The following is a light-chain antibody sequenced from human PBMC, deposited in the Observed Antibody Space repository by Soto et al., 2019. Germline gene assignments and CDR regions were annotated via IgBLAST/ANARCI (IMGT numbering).Light chain of an antibody. CDR1: QSVSRW. J-gene: IGKJ4*01. Sequence: DVQMTQYPSTLSASVGARVTVTCQASQSVSRWVAWYQQKVGKAPKLLFFDASSLESGVPSRVSGSGSGTEFTLTISSLHPDDAGTYYCQQSDNFVPPTVGEGTKVEIK. CDR2: DAS. CDR3: QQSDNFVPPT. V-gene: IGKV1-5*01.